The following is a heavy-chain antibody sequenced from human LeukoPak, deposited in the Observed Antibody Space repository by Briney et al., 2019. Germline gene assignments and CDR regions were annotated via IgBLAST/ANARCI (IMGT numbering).Heavy chain of an antibody. Sequence: PSETLSLTCTVSGGSISSGDYYWSWIRQPPGKGLEWIGYIYYSGSTYYNPSLKSRVTISVDTSKNQFSLKLSSVTAADTAVYYCARGGSGPDAFDIWGQGTMVTVSS. J-gene: IGHJ3*02. V-gene: IGHV4-30-4*01. D-gene: IGHD2-15*01. CDR1: GGSISSGDYY. CDR3: ARGGSGPDAFDI. CDR2: IYYSGST.